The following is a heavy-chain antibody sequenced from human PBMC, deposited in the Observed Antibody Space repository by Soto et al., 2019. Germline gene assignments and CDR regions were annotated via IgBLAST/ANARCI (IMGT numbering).Heavy chain of an antibody. D-gene: IGHD1-26*01. CDR2: IYYSGST. CDR1: GGSISSYY. V-gene: IGHV4-59*01. J-gene: IGHJ4*02. Sequence: SETLSLTCTVSGGSISSYYWSWIRQPPGKGLEWIGYIYYSGSTNYNPSLKSRVTISVDTSKNQSSLKLSSVTAADTAVYYCARVHSGSYPDYWGQGTLVTVSS. CDR3: ARVHSGSYPDY.